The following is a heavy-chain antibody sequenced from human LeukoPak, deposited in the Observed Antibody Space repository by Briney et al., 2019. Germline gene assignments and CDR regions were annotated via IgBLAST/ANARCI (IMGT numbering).Heavy chain of an antibody. D-gene: IGHD6-13*01. Sequence: PGGSLRLSCAASGFTFNTYVMSWVRQAPGKGLEWVSAISGSGGGTYYVDFVKGRFTISRDNSKNTLYLQMNSLRAEDTAVYYCARDLGAAAGTPYYFDYWGQGTLVTVSS. V-gene: IGHV3-23*01. CDR1: GFTFNTYV. J-gene: IGHJ4*02. CDR3: ARDLGAAAGTPYYFDY. CDR2: ISGSGGGT.